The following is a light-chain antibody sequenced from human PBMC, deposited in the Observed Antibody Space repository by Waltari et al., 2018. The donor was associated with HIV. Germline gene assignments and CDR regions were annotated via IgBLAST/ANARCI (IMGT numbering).Light chain of an antibody. V-gene: IGLV1-44*01. CDR1: RSNIGSKT. J-gene: IGLJ2*01. CDR3: AAWDVSLNGLV. Sequence: QSVLTKPPSASGPPGQRVTIPCSGSRSNIGSKTVNWYQQLPGTAPKLLIYSNDQRPSGVPDRFSGSKSGTSASLAISGLQSEDEAGYYCAAWDVSLNGLVFGGGTKVTVL. CDR2: SND.